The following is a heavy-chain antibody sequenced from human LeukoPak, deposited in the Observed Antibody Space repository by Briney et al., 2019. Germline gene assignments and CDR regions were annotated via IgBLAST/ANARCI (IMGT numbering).Heavy chain of an antibody. CDR1: GGSISSGGYS. V-gene: IGHV4-30-4*07. J-gene: IGHJ4*02. CDR2: IYYSGST. CDR3: ARDRRYYDSSGYIRGFDY. D-gene: IGHD3-22*01. Sequence: SETLSLTCAVSGGSISSGGYSWSWIRQPPGKGLEWIGYIYYSGSTYYNPSLKSRVTISVDKSKNQFSLKLSSVTAADTAVYYCARDRRYYDSSGYIRGFDYWGQGTLVTVSS.